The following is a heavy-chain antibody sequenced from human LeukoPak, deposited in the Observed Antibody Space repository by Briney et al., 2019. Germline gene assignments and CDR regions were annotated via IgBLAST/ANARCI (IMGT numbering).Heavy chain of an antibody. D-gene: IGHD6-19*01. CDR2: ISSSSGYT. CDR3: AKDTGQWPIRTFDY. J-gene: IGHJ4*02. CDR1: GFTFSDYY. Sequence: GGSLRLSCAASGFTFSDYYMTWIRQAPGKGLEWVSYISSSSGYTNYADSVKGRFTISRDNSKNTLYLQMSSLRAEDTAVYYCAKDTGQWPIRTFDYWGQGTLVTVSS. V-gene: IGHV3-11*05.